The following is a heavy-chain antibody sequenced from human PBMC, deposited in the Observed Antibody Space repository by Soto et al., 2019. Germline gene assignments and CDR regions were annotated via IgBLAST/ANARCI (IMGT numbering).Heavy chain of an antibody. CDR2: ISGSGGNT. V-gene: IGHV3-23*01. CDR1: GFTFSSYA. Sequence: EVQLLESGGGLVQPGGSLRLSCAAFGFTFSSYAMSWVRQAPGKGLEWVSAISGSGGNTYADSVKGRFTISRDNSKNTLYLHLNSLRAEDTAVYYCARDYYGMDVWGQGTTVTVSS. J-gene: IGHJ6*02. CDR3: ARDYYGMDV.